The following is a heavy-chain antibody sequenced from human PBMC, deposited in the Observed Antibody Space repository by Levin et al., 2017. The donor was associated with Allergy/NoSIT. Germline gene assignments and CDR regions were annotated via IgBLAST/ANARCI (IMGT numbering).Heavy chain of an antibody. J-gene: IGHJ4*02. CDR1: GFTFSNYA. CDR3: AKDWGYGSGSVYTPQNYFDY. V-gene: IGHV3-23*01. D-gene: IGHD3-10*01. Sequence: GGSLRLSCVVSGFTFSNYAMSWVRQTAGKGLEWVSTISGTGAYTDYADSVKGRFTISRDNFKNTLYLQMKSLRAEDAAVYYCAKDWGYGSGSVYTPQNYFDYWGQGTLVTVSS. CDR2: ISGTGAYT.